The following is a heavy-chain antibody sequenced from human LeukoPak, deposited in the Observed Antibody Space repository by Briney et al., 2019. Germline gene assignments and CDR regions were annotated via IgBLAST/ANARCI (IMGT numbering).Heavy chain of an antibody. V-gene: IGHV4-59*11. CDR2: IYYSGST. CDR1: GGSISSHY. D-gene: IGHD6-6*01. Sequence: SETLSLTCTVSGGSISSHYWSWIRQPPGKGLEWIGYIYYSGSTNYNPSLKSRVTISVYTSKNQFSLKLSSVTAADTAVYYCARAYSSSSGAVDYWGQGTLVTVSS. CDR3: ARAYSSSSGAVDY. J-gene: IGHJ4*02.